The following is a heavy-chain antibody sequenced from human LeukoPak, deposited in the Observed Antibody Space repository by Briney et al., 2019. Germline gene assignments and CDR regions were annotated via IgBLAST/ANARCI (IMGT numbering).Heavy chain of an antibody. D-gene: IGHD3-22*01. CDR1: GFTVSSNY. J-gene: IGHJ1*01. CDR3: VTYYYDSSGYPREYFQP. Sequence: GGSLRLSCAASGFTVSSNYMSWVRQAPGKGLEWVANIKQDGSEKYYVDSVKGRFTISRDNAKNSLYLQMNSLRAEDTAVYYCVTYYYDSSGYPREYFQPWGQGTLVTVSS. CDR2: IKQDGSEK. V-gene: IGHV3-7*03.